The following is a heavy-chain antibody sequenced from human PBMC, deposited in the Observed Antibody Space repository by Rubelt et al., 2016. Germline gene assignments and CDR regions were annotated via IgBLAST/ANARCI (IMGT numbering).Heavy chain of an antibody. V-gene: IGHV3-66*01. CDR3: ARDYGSGYGMDV. CDR2: IYSGGST. CDR1: GFTFSSYW. D-gene: IGHD3-10*01. Sequence: VQLVESGGGVVQPGRSLRLSCAASGFTFSSYWMSWVRQALGKGLEWVSVIYSGGSTYYADSVKGRFTISRDNSKNTLYLQMNSLRAEDTAVYYCARDYGSGYGMDVWGQGTTVTVSS. J-gene: IGHJ6*02.